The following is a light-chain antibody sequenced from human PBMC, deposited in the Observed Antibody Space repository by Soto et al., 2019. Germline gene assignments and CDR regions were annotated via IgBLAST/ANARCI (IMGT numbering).Light chain of an antibody. Sequence: QSVLTQPPSASGFPGQSVTISCTGTSSDVGYYDYVSWYQQHPGKAPKLVIYEVTKRPSGVPDRVSASKSGNTASLTVSGLRAEDEADYCCSSYAGSNNVVFGSGTKLTVL. V-gene: IGLV2-8*01. CDR1: SSDVGYYDY. CDR2: EVT. CDR3: SSYAGSNNVV. J-gene: IGLJ1*01.